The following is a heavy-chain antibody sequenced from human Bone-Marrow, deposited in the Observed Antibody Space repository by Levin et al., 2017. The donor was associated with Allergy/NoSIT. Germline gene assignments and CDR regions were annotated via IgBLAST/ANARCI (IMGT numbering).Heavy chain of an antibody. V-gene: IGHV3-9*01. CDR2: INWNSGTL. CDR3: AKSEGFGFGQGWFDR. D-gene: IGHD3/OR15-3a*01. Sequence: GGSLRLSCAASGFSFDDYAMYWVRQAPGKGLEWVSGINWNSGTLGYADSVKGRFTISRDNAKNSLYLQMDSLRPEDTAFYYCAKSEGFGFGQGWFDRWGQGTLVTVSS. CDR1: GFSFDDYA. J-gene: IGHJ5*02.